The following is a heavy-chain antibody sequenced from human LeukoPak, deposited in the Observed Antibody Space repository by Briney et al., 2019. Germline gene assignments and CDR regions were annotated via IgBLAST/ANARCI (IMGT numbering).Heavy chain of an antibody. CDR1: GFTFDDYA. CDR3: ARVYYDFWSGYYTGNYFDY. D-gene: IGHD3-3*01. CDR2: ISWNSGSI. V-gene: IGHV3-9*01. J-gene: IGHJ4*02. Sequence: PGGSLRLSCAASGFTFDDYAMHWVRQAPGKGLEWVSGISWNSGSIGYADSVKGRFTISRDNAKNSLYLQMNSLRAEDTAVYYCARVYYDFWSGYYTGNYFDYWGQGTLVTVSS.